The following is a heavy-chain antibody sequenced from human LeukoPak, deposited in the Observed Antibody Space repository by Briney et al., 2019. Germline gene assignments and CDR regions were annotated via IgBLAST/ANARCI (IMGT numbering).Heavy chain of an antibody. CDR1: GFTVSSNY. V-gene: IGHV3-66*01. CDR2: IYSGGST. Sequence: GGSLRLSCAASGFTVSSNYMSWVRQAPGKGLEWVSVIYSGGSTYYADSVKGRFTMSRDDSKNTLYLQMRGLRAEDTAVYYYASLGGAGSVSQLGYGAQGPL. D-gene: IGHD3-10*01. J-gene: IGHJ4*02. CDR3: ASLGGAGSVSQLGY.